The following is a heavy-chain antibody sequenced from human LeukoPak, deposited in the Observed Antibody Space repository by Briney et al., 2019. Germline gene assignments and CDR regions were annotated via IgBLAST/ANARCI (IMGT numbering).Heavy chain of an antibody. V-gene: IGHV3-23*01. J-gene: IGHJ4*02. Sequence: GGSLRLSCAASGFTFSSYAMSWVRQAPGKGMEWVLVISGSGGSTYYADSVKGRFTISRDNSKNTLYLQMNSLRAEDTAVYYCAKGYYYDSSGYSDFDYWGQGTLVTVSS. CDR2: ISGSGGST. D-gene: IGHD3-22*01. CDR1: GFTFSSYA. CDR3: AKGYYYDSSGYSDFDY.